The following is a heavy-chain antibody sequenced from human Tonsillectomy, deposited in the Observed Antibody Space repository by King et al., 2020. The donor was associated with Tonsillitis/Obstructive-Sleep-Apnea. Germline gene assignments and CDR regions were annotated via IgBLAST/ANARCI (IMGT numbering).Heavy chain of an antibody. CDR2: IYHSGST. J-gene: IGHJ3*02. CDR1: GGSSSSSNW. Sequence: QLQESGPVLVKPSGTLSLTCAVSGGSSSSSNWWSWVRQPPGNGLEWIWEIYHSGSTNYNPSLKRRCTISVDQSKNQFSLKLSTVTAADTAVYYCARVGITGTDQGGDAFDIWGQGTMVTVSS. CDR3: ARVGITGTDQGGDAFDI. V-gene: IGHV4-4*02. D-gene: IGHD1-7*01.